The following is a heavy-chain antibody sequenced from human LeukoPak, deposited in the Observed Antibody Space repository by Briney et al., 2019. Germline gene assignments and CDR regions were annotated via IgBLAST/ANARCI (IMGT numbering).Heavy chain of an antibody. V-gene: IGHV1-18*01. CDR3: ARVRCSGGSCYSGASGMDV. CDR2: INTYNGNT. J-gene: IGHJ6*02. D-gene: IGHD2-15*01. Sequence: ASVKVSCKASGYTFTSYGISWVRQAPGQGLEWMGWINTYNGNTNYAQKLQGRVTMTTDTSTSTAYMELRSLRSDDTAVYYCARVRCSGGSCYSGASGMDVWGQGTTVTVSS. CDR1: GYTFTSYG.